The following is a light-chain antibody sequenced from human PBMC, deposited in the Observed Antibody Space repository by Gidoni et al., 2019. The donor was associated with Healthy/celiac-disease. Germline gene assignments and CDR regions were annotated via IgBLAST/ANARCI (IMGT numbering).Light chain of an antibody. CDR3: QQYNSYPWT. CDR1: QSISSW. CDR2: KAS. V-gene: IGKV1-5*03. J-gene: IGKJ1*01. Sequence: DIQMTQSPSTLSASVRDRVTITCRASQSISSWLAWYQQKPGKAPKLLIYKASSLESGVPSRFSGSGSGTEFTLTISSLQPDDFATYYCQQYNSYPWTFXXXTKVEIK.